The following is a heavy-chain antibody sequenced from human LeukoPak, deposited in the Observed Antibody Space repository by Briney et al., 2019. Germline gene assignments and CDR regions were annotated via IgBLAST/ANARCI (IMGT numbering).Heavy chain of an antibody. D-gene: IGHD3-10*01. Sequence: QTSQSLSLTCTVSGGSISSGDYDWGWLRQPPGKGLEWIGYIYYSGSTYYNPYLKSRFTISVDTSKNQFSLKLRSVTAADTAVYYCARDGWLGELFWFDPGGRGTLVTVTS. CDR2: IYYSGST. V-gene: IGHV4-30-4*08. J-gene: IGHJ5*02. CDR3: ARDGWLGELFWFDP. CDR1: GGSISSGDYD.